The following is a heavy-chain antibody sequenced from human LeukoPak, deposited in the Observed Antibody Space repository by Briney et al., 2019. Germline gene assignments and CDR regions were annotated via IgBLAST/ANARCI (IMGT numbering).Heavy chain of an antibody. J-gene: IGHJ5*02. CDR3: ARAGIAAAGSPGVDFDP. D-gene: IGHD6-13*01. V-gene: IGHV4-39*07. CDR2: IYYTGST. Sequence: SETLSLTCTVPGGSISSRTYYWGWIRQPPGKGLEWIGRIYYTGSTFYNPSLKSRVTMSVDTSKNQFSLKLSSVTAADTAVYYCARAGIAAAGSPGVDFDPWGQGTLVTVSS. CDR1: GGSISSRTYY.